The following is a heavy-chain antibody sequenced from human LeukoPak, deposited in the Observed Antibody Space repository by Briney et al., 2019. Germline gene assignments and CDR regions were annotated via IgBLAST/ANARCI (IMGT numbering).Heavy chain of an antibody. V-gene: IGHV3-7*01. CDR2: IKQDGSQI. D-gene: IGHD4-17*01. CDR1: EFTFNSYW. J-gene: IGHJ4*02. Sequence: GGSLRLSCAASEFTFNSYWMSWVRQAPGKGLEWVANIKQDGSQIYYLDSVKGRFTVSRDNAKNSLYLQMNSLRAEDTAVYYCARLGARQMLEYWGQGTLVTVSS. CDR3: ARLGARQMLEY.